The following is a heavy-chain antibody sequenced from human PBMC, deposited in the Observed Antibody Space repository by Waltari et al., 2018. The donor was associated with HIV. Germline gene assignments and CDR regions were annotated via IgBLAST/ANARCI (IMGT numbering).Heavy chain of an antibody. CDR3: ARGNMESMVLMAY. D-gene: IGHD2-8*01. J-gene: IGHJ4*02. V-gene: IGHV3-7*01. CDR2: IKQDGSEK. Sequence: EVQLVESGGGLVQPGGSLRLSCAASGFTFSSYWMSWVRQAPGKGLEWVANIKQDGSEKYYVDSVKGRFTISRDNAKNSLYLQMNSLRAEDTAVYYCARGNMESMVLMAYWGQGTLVTVSS. CDR1: GFTFSSYW.